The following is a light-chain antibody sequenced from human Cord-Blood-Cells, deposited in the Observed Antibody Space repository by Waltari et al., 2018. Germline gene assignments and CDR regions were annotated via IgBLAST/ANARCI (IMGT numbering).Light chain of an antibody. J-gene: IGLJ2*01. Sequence: QSALTQPASVSGSPGQSITISCTGTSSDVGGYNYVSWYQQNPGKAPKLMIYDVSNRPSGVSKRFSGSKSGNTASRTISGLQSEDEADYYCSSYTSSSTLVVFGGGTKLTVL. V-gene: IGLV2-14*01. CDR2: DVS. CDR1: SSDVGGYNY. CDR3: SSYTSSSTLVV.